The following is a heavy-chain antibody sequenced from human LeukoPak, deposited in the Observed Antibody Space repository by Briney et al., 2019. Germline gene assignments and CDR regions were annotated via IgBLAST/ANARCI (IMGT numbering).Heavy chain of an antibody. Sequence: GASVKVSCKASGYTFSDSYMHWVRQAPGQGLEWMGWINPNSGDTNSAQKFQGRVTMTRDTSISTAYMEMSSLRSEDTAVYYCARARYYYDSSGYYAFDYWGQGTLVTVSS. CDR3: ARARYYYDSSGYYAFDY. CDR1: GYTFSDSY. J-gene: IGHJ4*02. CDR2: INPNSGDT. V-gene: IGHV1-2*02. D-gene: IGHD3-22*01.